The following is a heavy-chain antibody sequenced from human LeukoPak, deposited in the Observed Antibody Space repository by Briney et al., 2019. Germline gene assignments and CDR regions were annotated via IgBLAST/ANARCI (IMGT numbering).Heavy chain of an antibody. CDR1: GGSIDGYY. D-gene: IGHD6-19*01. CDR2: IYSKGST. J-gene: IGHJ4*02. V-gene: IGHV4-4*07. Sequence: PSETLSLTCTVSGGSIDGYYWNWIREPAGRGLEWIGRIYSKGSTNSNPSLRSRITMSGDTSKSQFSLKVSSVTAADTAVYYCARVSSSSGYYFDYWGQGTLVTVSS. CDR3: ARVSSSSGYYFDY.